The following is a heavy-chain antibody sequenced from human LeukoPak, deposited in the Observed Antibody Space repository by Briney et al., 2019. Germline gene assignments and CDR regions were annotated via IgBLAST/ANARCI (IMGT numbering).Heavy chain of an antibody. Sequence: ASVKVSCKASGYTFTSYGISWVRQAPGQGLEWMGWISAYNGNTNCAQKLQGRVTMTTDTSTSTAYMELRSLRSDDTAVYYCARGGYCTNGVCNEIDYWGQGTLVTVSS. CDR1: GYTFTSYG. CDR3: ARGGYCTNGVCNEIDY. V-gene: IGHV1-18*01. CDR2: ISAYNGNT. D-gene: IGHD2-8*01. J-gene: IGHJ4*02.